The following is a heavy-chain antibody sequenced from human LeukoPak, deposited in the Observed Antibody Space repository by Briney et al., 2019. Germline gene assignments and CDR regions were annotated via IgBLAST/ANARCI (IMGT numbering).Heavy chain of an antibody. CDR1: GYTFTGYY. J-gene: IGHJ4*02. V-gene: IGHV1-2*02. CDR3: ARAIRYSSGWYPPGY. D-gene: IGHD6-19*01. Sequence: ASVKVSCKASGYTFTGYYMHWVRQAPGQGPEWMGWINPNSGGTNYAQKFQGRVTMTRDTSISTAYMELSRLRSDDTAVYYCARAIRYSSGWYPPGYWGQGTLVTVSS. CDR2: INPNSGGT.